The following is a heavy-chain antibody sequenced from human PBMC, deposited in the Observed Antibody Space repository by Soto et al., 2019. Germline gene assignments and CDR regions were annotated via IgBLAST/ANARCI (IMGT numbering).Heavy chain of an antibody. D-gene: IGHD3-10*01. J-gene: IGHJ2*01. V-gene: IGHV4-39*01. Sequence: QLQLQESGPGLVKPSETLSLTCTVSGGSISSSSYYWGWIRQPPGKGLEWIGSIYYSGSTYYNPSLKSRVTISVDTSKNQFSLKLSSVTAADTAVYYCARHETGGETRGVWYFDLWGRGTLVTVSS. CDR2: IYYSGST. CDR3: ARHETGGETRGVWYFDL. CDR1: GGSISSSSYY.